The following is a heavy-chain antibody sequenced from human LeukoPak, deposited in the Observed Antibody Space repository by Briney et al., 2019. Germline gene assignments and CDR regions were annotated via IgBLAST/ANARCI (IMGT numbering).Heavy chain of an antibody. CDR1: GFTFSSYG. Sequence: GGSLRLSCAASGFTFSSYGMHWVRQAPGKGLEWVAFIRYDGSNKYYADSVKGRFTISRDNFKNTLYLQMNSLRAEDTAVYYCAKDGHTIGYSSGCLDYWGQGTLVTVSS. D-gene: IGHD6-19*01. J-gene: IGHJ4*02. CDR2: IRYDGSNK. V-gene: IGHV3-30*02. CDR3: AKDGHTIGYSSGCLDY.